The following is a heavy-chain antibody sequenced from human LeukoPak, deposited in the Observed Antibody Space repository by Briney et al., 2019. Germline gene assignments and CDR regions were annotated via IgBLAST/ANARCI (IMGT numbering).Heavy chain of an antibody. D-gene: IGHD3-9*01. CDR1: GFTFSSYA. CDR3: ATDQRYAFDY. CDR2: ISGSGGST. J-gene: IGHJ4*02. Sequence: GGSLRLSCVASGFTFSSYAMSWVRQAPGKGLEWVSAISGSGGSTFYADSVKGRFTISRDDGKNTLYLHMNSLRDDDTAVYYCATDQRYAFDYWGQGILVTVSS. V-gene: IGHV3-23*01.